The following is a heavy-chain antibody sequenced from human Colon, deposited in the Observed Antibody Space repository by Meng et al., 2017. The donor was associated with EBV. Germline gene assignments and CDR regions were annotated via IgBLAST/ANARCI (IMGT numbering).Heavy chain of an antibody. CDR1: GDSVTNGGYS. J-gene: IGHJ4*02. D-gene: IGHD7-27*01. Sequence: QQQLQESGSGLVKPSQTLSLTCVVYGDSVTNGGYSWSWIRQPPGKGLEWIGYIYHSGSTRYNPSLKSRVTISVDTSKNQFSLKLSSVTAADTAVYYCARDTSTWGNKGLDHWGQGILVTVSS. V-gene: IGHV4-30-2*01. CDR2: IYHSGST. CDR3: ARDTSTWGNKGLDH.